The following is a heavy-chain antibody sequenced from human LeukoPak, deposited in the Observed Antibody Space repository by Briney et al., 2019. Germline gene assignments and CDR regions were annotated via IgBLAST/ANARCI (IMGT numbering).Heavy chain of an antibody. Sequence: PGGSLRLSCAASGFTFSSYAMHWVRQAPGKGLERVAVISYDGSNKSYADSVKGRFTISRDNSKNTLYLQMNSPRAEDTAVHYCARDRSGCYDYWGQGTLVTVSS. J-gene: IGHJ4*02. CDR2: ISYDGSNK. D-gene: IGHD1-26*01. CDR1: GFTFSSYA. CDR3: ARDRSGCYDY. V-gene: IGHV3-30*04.